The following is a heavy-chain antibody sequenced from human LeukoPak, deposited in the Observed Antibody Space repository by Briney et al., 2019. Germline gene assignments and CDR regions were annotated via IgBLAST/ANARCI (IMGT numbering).Heavy chain of an antibody. V-gene: IGHV4-39*01. CDR1: GGSIRSSNYY. D-gene: IGHD1-26*01. Sequence: SETLSLTCTVSGGSIRSSNYYWGWIRQPPGKGLGWIATIYYSGSTYYNPSLKSRVTISVDTSKNQFSLKLSSVTAADTAVYYCARHPGGSSFDYWGQGTLVTVSS. J-gene: IGHJ4*02. CDR2: IYYSGST. CDR3: ARHPGGSSFDY.